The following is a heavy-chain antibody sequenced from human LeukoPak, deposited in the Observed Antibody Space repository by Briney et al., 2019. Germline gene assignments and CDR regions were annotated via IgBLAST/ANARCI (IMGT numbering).Heavy chain of an antibody. V-gene: IGHV4-39*01. D-gene: IGHD3-16*02. CDR1: GGSVSTRSYY. Sequence: PSETLSLTCNVSGGSVSTRSYYWGWIRQPPGKGLEWIGSIYYSGSTFYNPSLKSRVTISLDTSKNQFSLKLSSVTAADTAVYYCASGRLFARLRYDYVWGSYPIEYWGQGTLVTVSS. CDR3: ASGRLFARLRYDYVWGSYPIEY. J-gene: IGHJ4*02. CDR2: IYYSGST.